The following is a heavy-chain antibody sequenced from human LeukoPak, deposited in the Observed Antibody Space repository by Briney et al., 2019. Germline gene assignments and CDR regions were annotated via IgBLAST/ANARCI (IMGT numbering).Heavy chain of an antibody. J-gene: IGHJ6*02. V-gene: IGHV4-34*01. Sequence: WSWIXXPPGKGLEWIGEINHSGSTNYNPSLKSRVTISVDTSKNQFSLKLSSVTAADTAVYYCARAPSNRLKYYYYGMDVWGQGTTVTVSS. D-gene: IGHD4-4*01. CDR2: INHSGST. CDR3: ARAPSNRLKYYYYGMDV.